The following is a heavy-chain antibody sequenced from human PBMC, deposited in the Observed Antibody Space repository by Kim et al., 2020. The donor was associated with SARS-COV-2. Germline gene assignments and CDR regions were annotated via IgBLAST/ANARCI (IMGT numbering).Heavy chain of an antibody. CDR2: IYYSGST. J-gene: IGHJ4*02. CDR1: GGSISSGGYY. V-gene: IGHV4-31*03. CDR3: ARGLTGYYRRIDY. Sequence: SETLSLTCTVSGGSISSGGYYWSWIRQHPGKGLEWIGYIYYSGSTYYNPSLKSRVTISVDTSKNQFSLKLSSVTAADTAVYYCARGLTGYYRRIDYWGQGTLVTVSS. D-gene: IGHD3-9*01.